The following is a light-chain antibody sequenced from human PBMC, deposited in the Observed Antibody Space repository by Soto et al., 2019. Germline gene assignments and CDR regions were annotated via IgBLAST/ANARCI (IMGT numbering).Light chain of an antibody. Sequence: QCALTQPPSVSASPGQKVTISCSGSSSNIGNNYVSWYQQLPGTAPKLLIYDNNKRPSGIPDRFSGSKSGTSATLGITGLQTGDEADYYCGTWDSSLSAVVFGTGTKVTVL. CDR2: DNN. J-gene: IGLJ1*01. CDR1: SSNIGNNY. CDR3: GTWDSSLSAVV. V-gene: IGLV1-51*01.